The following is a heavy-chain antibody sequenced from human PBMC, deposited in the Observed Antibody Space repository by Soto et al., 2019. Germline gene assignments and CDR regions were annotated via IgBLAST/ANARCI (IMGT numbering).Heavy chain of an antibody. Sequence: PSETLSLTCTVSGGSISSYYWSWIRQPPGKGLEWIGYIYYSGSTNYNPSLKSRVTISVDTSKNQFSLKLSSVTAADTAVYYCARSLGDDILTGYYYWGQGTLVTVSS. J-gene: IGHJ4*02. D-gene: IGHD3-9*01. CDR3: ARSLGDDILTGYYY. CDR1: GGSISSYY. CDR2: IYYSGST. V-gene: IGHV4-59*08.